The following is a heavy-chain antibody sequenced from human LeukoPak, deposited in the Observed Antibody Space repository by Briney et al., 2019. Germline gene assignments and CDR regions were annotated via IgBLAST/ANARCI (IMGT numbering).Heavy chain of an antibody. Sequence: ASVKISCKASGYTFTSYAMHWVRHAPGQRLEWMGWTSADNGYTNYAQKVQGRVTMTTDTSTTTAYMELRSLTSDDTAVYYCVRDRIYYGSGSYAYWGQGTLVTVSS. CDR2: TSADNGYT. J-gene: IGHJ4*02. CDR3: VRDRIYYGSGSYAY. V-gene: IGHV1-18*01. D-gene: IGHD3-10*01. CDR1: GYTFTSYA.